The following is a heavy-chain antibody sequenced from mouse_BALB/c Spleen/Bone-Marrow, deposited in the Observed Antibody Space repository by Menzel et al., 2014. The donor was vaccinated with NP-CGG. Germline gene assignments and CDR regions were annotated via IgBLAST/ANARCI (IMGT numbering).Heavy chain of an antibody. D-gene: IGHD1-1*01. CDR1: GYTFTTYT. CDR2: INPSTGFT. J-gene: IGHJ4*01. CDR3: ARGGFLLRSLALDY. Sequence: QVQLKDSGAELARPGASVKMSCKASGYTFTTYTMHWAQQRPGQGLEWVGYINPSTGFTNYNQIFKDKATLAADKSSSTAYMQLSSLTSEDSAVYYCARGGFLLRSLALDYWGQGTSVTVSS. V-gene: IGHV1-4*01.